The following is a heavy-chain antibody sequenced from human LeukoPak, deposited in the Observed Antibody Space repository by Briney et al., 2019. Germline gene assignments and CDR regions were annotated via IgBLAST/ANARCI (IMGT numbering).Heavy chain of an antibody. J-gene: IGHJ4*02. CDR2: TYYRSKWYN. CDR1: GDSVSSNSAA. Sequence: SQTLSLTCAISGDSVSSNSAAWNWIRQTPSRGLEWLGRTYYRSKWYNDYAVSVKSRITINPDTSKNQFSLQLNSVTPEDTAVYYCARDLGNRYYDSSGYYSFDYWGQGTLVTVSS. V-gene: IGHV6-1*01. CDR3: ARDLGNRYYDSSGYYSFDY. D-gene: IGHD3-22*01.